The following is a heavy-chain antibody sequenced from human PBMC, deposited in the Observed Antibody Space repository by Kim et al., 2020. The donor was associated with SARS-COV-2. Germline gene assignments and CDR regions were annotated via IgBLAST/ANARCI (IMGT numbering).Heavy chain of an antibody. CDR2: ISSSSSYI. CDR1: GFTFSSYS. D-gene: IGHD1-20*01. V-gene: IGHV3-21*01. J-gene: IGHJ4*02. Sequence: GGSLRLSCAASGFTFSSYSMNWVRQAPGKGLEWVSSISSSSSYIYYADSVKGRFTISRDNAKNSLYLQMNSLRAEDTAVYYCARGLHNHYFDYWGQGTLVTVSS. CDR3: ARGLHNHYFDY.